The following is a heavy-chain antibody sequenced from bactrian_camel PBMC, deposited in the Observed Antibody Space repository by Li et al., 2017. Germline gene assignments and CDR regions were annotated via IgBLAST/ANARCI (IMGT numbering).Heavy chain of an antibody. CDR2: SGDT. J-gene: IGHJ4*01. CDR1: GFTFSSTL. D-gene: IGHD6*01. V-gene: IGHV3S7*01. CDR3: AADDVPRWLVAGRGENY. Sequence: QVQLVESGGGLVQPGGSLRLSCAASGFTFSSTLMAWVRRAPGKGLEWVSSGDTYYLDSVKGRFTISKDDAKNTLYLQMNSLKREDTAVYYCAADDVPRWLVAGRGENYWGRGTQVTVS.